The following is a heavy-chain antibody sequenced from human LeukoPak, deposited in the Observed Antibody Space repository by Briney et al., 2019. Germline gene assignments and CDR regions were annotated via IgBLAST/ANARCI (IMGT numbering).Heavy chain of an antibody. CDR2: MYTNGKS. CDR1: GASIRSYY. V-gene: IGHV4-4*07. Sequence: SETLSLTCSVSGASIRSYYWSWIRQPAGKGLEWIGRMYTNGKSDYSPSLKSRVTMSVDMPKNQVSLKLSSVTAADTAVYYYARRYYGDDSFDYWGQGTLVTVSS. D-gene: IGHD4-17*01. J-gene: IGHJ4*02. CDR3: ARRYYGDDSFDY.